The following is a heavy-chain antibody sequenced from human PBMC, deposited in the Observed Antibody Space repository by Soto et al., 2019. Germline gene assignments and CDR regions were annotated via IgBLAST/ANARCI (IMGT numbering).Heavy chain of an antibody. J-gene: IGHJ4*02. CDR2: IYYNGNT. CDR3: ARHRPLTNNWNQLNY. Sequence: QLQLQESGPGLVKPSETLSLTCTVSGGSISRSPYYWAWIRQPPGKGLKWIGNIYYNGNTFYTPSRKSPVTISIYTSNSQFSLGLSSVTASDTAVYYCARHRPLTNNWNQLNYWGQGTLVTVSS. CDR1: GGSISRSPYY. V-gene: IGHV4-39*01. D-gene: IGHD1-1*01.